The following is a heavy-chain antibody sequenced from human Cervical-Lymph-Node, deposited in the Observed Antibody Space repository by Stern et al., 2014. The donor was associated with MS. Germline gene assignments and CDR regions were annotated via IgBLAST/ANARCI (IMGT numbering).Heavy chain of an antibody. CDR1: GFTFSSSA. D-gene: IGHD3-9*01. V-gene: IGHV3-23*04. Sequence: EQLVESGGGLVRPGGSLRLSCAASGFTFSSSAMSWVRQAPGKGLEWVSAISSSGGATYYADSVKGRFSISRDNSKNTLYLQMNSVRAEDTAVYYCAITATGFAYWGQGTLVIVSS. CDR3: AITATGFAY. CDR2: ISSSGGAT. J-gene: IGHJ4*02.